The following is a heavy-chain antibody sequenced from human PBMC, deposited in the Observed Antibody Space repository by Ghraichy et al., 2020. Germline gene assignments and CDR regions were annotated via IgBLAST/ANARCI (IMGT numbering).Heavy chain of an antibody. J-gene: IGHJ4*02. CDR2: IYYSGST. CDR1: GGSISSSSYY. CDR3: ARRDSVDTAMVAPFDY. D-gene: IGHD5-18*01. V-gene: IGHV4-39*01. Sequence: SQTLSLTCTVSGGSISSSSYYWGWIRQPPGKGLEWIGSIYYSGSTYYNPSLKSRVTISVDTSKNQFSLKLSSVTAADTAVYYCARRDSVDTAMVAPFDYWGQGTLVTISS.